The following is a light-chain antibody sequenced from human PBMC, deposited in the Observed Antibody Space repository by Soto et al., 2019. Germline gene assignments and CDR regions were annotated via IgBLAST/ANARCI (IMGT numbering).Light chain of an antibody. CDR2: EVS. CDR1: SSDVGSYYP. CDR3: CSYAGDTTFFV. V-gene: IGLV2-23*02. J-gene: IGLJ1*01. Sequence: QSALTQPASMSGSPGQSITISCTGTSSDVGSYYPVSWFQQHPGKAPKLIIYEVSKRPSGVSDRFSGSKSGNTASLTISGLQAEYEAEYYCCSYAGDTTFFVFGTGTKLTVL.